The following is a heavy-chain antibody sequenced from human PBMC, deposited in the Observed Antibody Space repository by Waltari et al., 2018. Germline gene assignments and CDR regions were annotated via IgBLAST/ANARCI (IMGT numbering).Heavy chain of an antibody. V-gene: IGHV1-69*02. CDR3: ARGYYDSSGYPFDY. J-gene: IGHJ4*02. CDR1: GGTFSSYT. CDR2: IIPILGIA. D-gene: IGHD3-22*01. Sequence: QVQLVQSGAEVKKPGSSVKVSCKASGGTFSSYTISWVRQAPGQGLEWMGRIIPILGIANYAQKFQGRVTITADKSTSTAYMELSSLRSEDTAVYYCARGYYDSSGYPFDYWGQGTLVTVSS.